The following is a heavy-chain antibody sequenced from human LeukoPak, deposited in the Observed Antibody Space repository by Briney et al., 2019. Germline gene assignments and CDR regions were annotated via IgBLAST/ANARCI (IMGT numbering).Heavy chain of an antibody. CDR3: ARDVSHRLFYDSSGYYILFDY. D-gene: IGHD3-22*01. CDR2: ISDNNGNA. Sequence: SVKVSCKASGYTFTTYDINWVRQATGQGLEWMGWISDNNGNANYAQKLQGRVTMTRDTSTSTAYMELRSLRSDDTAVYYCARDVSHRLFYDSSGYYILFDYWGQGTLVTVSS. J-gene: IGHJ4*02. CDR1: GYTFTTYD. V-gene: IGHV1-18*01.